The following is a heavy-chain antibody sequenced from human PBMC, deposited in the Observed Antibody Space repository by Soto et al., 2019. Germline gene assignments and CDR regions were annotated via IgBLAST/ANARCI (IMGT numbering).Heavy chain of an antibody. CDR1: GFTFSKYA. V-gene: IGHV3-23*01. Sequence: PGGSLRLSCAASGFTFSKYAMTWARQAPGKGLEWVSAISYNGGGTYYVDSVKGRFTVSRDNSKNTLYLQMHSPRAEDTAVYYCAKSITARPFDYWGQGALVTVSS. D-gene: IGHD6-6*01. CDR2: ISYNGGGT. CDR3: AKSITARPFDY. J-gene: IGHJ4*02.